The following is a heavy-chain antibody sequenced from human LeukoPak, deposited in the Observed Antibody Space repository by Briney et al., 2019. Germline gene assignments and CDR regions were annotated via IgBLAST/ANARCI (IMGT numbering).Heavy chain of an antibody. CDR2: IYHSGST. J-gene: IGHJ5*02. CDR1: GGSISSSNW. Sequence: SETLSLTCAVSGGSISSSNWWSWVRQPPGKGLEWIGEIYHSGSTNYNPSLKSRVTISVDKSKNQFSLKLNSVTAADTAVYYCARGTSSSRLYNWFDPWGQGTLVTVSS. CDR3: ARGTSSSRLYNWFDP. D-gene: IGHD6-13*01. V-gene: IGHV4-4*02.